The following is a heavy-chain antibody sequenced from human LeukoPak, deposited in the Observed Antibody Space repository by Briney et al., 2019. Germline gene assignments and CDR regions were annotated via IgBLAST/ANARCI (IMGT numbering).Heavy chain of an antibody. V-gene: IGHV3-23*01. D-gene: IGHD3-22*01. J-gene: IGHJ4*02. CDR3: AKDRPNYNDSRGNYNRRDGDY. CDR1: GFTFSSYA. Sequence: SGGSLRLSCAASGFTFSSYAMSWVRQAPGKGLEWVSSVSGSGGYTYYAGSVKGRFTISRDNSKNTLYLQMNSLRAEDTAIYYFAKDRPNYNDSRGNYNRRDGDYGGQGPLVTVSS. CDR2: VSGSGGYT.